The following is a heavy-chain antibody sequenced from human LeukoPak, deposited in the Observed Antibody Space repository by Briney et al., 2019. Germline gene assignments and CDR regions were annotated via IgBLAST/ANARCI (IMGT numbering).Heavy chain of an antibody. D-gene: IGHD5-18*01. V-gene: IGHV1-69*01. CDR2: IIPIFGTA. J-gene: IGHJ5*02. CDR3: AQTAMPRNWFDP. Sequence: SVKVSCKASGGTFSSYAISWVRQAPGQGLEWMGGIIPIFGTANYAQKFQGRVTITADESTSTAYMELSSLRSEDTAVYYCAQTAMPRNWFDPWGQGTLVTVSS. CDR1: GGTFSSYA.